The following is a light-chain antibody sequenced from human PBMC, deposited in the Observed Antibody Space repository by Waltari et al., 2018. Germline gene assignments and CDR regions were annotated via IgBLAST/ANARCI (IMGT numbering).Light chain of an antibody. CDR3: CSYAGRHTNWV. CDR1: SSAVAAFTF. J-gene: IGLJ3*02. CDR2: DVS. Sequence: QSALTPPRSGSGAPGQSVTISCPGISSAVAAFTFVSRYQHHPGKVPNLLLYDVSQRPSGVPDRLSGSKSGNTASLTISGLQAEDEADYYCCSYAGRHTNWVFGGGTKLTVL. V-gene: IGLV2-11*01.